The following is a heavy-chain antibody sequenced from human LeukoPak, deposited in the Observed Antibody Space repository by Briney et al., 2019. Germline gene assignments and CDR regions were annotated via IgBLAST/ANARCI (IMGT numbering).Heavy chain of an antibody. D-gene: IGHD3-22*01. Sequence: SETLSLTYAVYGGSFSGYYWTWIRQTPEKGLEWIGEMNPSGSTNYNPSLKSRVTISVDTSKNQFSLELSSVTAADTAVYYCARGRQDVTMIVVVMTAVSYYLDVWGKGTTVTVS. J-gene: IGHJ6*03. CDR2: MNPSGST. CDR1: GGSFSGYY. V-gene: IGHV4-34*01. CDR3: ARGRQDVTMIVVVMTAVSYYLDV.